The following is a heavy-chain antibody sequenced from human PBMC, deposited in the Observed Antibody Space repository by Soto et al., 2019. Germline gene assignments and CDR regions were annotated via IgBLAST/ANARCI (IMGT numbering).Heavy chain of an antibody. CDR1: GFTFSSFG. J-gene: IGHJ4*02. CDR2: IWYDGSNI. V-gene: IGHV3-33*01. D-gene: IGHD4-4*01. CDR3: ARGRYGYSNYYFDY. Sequence: ESGGGVVQPGRSLRLSCAASGFTFSSFGMHWVRQAPGKGLEWVAVIWYDGSNIHYADSVKGRFTISRDNSRNTLYLQMNSLRAEDTAVYYCARGRYGYSNYYFDYCGQGTLVTVSS.